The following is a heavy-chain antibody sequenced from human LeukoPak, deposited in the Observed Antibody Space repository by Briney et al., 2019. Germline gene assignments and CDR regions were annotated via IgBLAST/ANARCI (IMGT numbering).Heavy chain of an antibody. CDR2: MNPNSGNT. J-gene: IGHJ3*02. D-gene: IGHD5-24*01. CDR3: ARPSGDGYNSYAFDI. Sequence: ASVKVSCKASGYNFYAYDINWVRQATGQGLEWMGWMNPNSGNTGYAQKFQGRVTMTRNTSISTAYMELSSLRSEDTAVYYCARPSGDGYNSYAFDIWGQGTMVTVSS. V-gene: IGHV1-8*02. CDR1: GYNFYAYD.